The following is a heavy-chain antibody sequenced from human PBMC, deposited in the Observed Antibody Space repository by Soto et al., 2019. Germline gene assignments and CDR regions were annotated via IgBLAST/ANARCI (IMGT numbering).Heavy chain of an antibody. CDR3: ATDSAARYYFDH. CDR1: GFTFSTFA. J-gene: IGHJ4*02. Sequence: LRLSCAASGFTFSTFAMHWVRQPPGKGLEWVALISDEGTNKNYVGSVKGRFTISRDNSRKTLYLQMNGLRPEDTAVYYCATDSAARYYFDHWGQGSLVTVSS. D-gene: IGHD6-6*01. CDR2: ISDEGTNK. V-gene: IGHV3-30-3*01.